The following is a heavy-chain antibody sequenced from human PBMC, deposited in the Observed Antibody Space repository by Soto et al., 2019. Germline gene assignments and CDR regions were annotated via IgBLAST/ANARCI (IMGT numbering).Heavy chain of an antibody. CDR3: AKDDRVYYGSGSYYTTKYYFDY. D-gene: IGHD3-10*01. CDR2: ISGSGGST. J-gene: IGHJ4*02. V-gene: IGHV3-23*01. CDR1: GFTFSSYA. Sequence: GGSLRLSCAASGFTFSSYAMSWVRQAPGKGLEWVSAISGSGGSTYYADSVKGRFTISRDNSKNTLYLQMNSLRAEVTAVYYCAKDDRVYYGSGSYYTTKYYFDYWGQGTLVTVSS.